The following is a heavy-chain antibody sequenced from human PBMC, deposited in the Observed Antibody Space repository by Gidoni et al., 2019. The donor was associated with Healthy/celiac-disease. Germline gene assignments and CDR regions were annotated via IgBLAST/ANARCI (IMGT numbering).Heavy chain of an antibody. CDR1: GFTFRSLR. V-gene: IGHV3-21*01. D-gene: IGHD3-22*01. Sequence: VQLVESGGGLVKPGGSLRLSCAASGFTFRSLRMTWVRQATGKGLEWVSSISSSSSYIYYADSVKGRFTISRDNAKNSLYLQMNSLRAEDTAVYYCARDGGYYDSSGYYNNFDYWGQGTLVTVSS. CDR3: ARDGGYYDSSGYYNNFDY. CDR2: ISSSSSYI. J-gene: IGHJ4*02.